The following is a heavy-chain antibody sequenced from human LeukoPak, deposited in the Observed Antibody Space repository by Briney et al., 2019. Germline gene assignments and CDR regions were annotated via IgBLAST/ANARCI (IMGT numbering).Heavy chain of an antibody. J-gene: IGHJ4*02. CDR3: ARLVVPAAIEGISDY. CDR2: IKQDGSEK. D-gene: IGHD2-2*01. CDR1: GFTFSSYW. Sequence: GGSLRLSCAASGFTFSSYWMSWVRQAPGKGLEWVANIKQDGSEKYYVDSVKGRFTISRDNAKNSLYLQMNSLRAEDTAVYYCARLVVPAAIEGISDYWGQGTLVTVSS. V-gene: IGHV3-7*01.